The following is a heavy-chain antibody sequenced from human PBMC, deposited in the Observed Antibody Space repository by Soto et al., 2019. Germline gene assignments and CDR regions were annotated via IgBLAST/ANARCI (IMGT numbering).Heavy chain of an antibody. CDR3: ARALIQQLAFDP. CDR1: GGSISSGGYY. Sequence: SETLSLTCTVSGGSISSGGYYWSWIRQHPGKGLEWIGYIYYSGSTYYNPSLKSRVTISVDTSKNQFSLKLSSVTAADTAVYYCARALIQQLAFDPWGQGTLVTVSS. J-gene: IGHJ5*02. CDR2: IYYSGST. V-gene: IGHV4-31*03. D-gene: IGHD6-13*01.